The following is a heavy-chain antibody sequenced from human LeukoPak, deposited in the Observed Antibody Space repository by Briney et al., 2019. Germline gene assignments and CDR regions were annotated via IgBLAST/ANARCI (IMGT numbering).Heavy chain of an antibody. V-gene: IGHV3-30*03. J-gene: IGHJ4*02. CDR2: ISYDGSDK. Sequence: PGGSLRLSCAASGFTFSSYGMHWVRQAPGQGLEWVALISYDGSDKYYTDSVTGRFTISRDNSKNPLFLQMNSLRAEDTAVYYCARRGDCNIGTCYYFDYWGQGTQVTASS. D-gene: IGHD2/OR15-2a*01. CDR1: GFTFSSYG. CDR3: ARRGDCNIGTCYYFDY.